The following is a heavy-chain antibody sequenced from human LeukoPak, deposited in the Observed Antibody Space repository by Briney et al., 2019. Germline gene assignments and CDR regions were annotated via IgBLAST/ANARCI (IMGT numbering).Heavy chain of an antibody. CDR2: INHSGST. V-gene: IGHV4-34*01. CDR3: ARGVVGLDY. D-gene: IGHD2-2*01. J-gene: IGHJ4*02. CDR1: GGSFSGYY. Sequence: SETLSLTCAVYGGSFSGYYWSWIRQPPGKGLEWIGEINHSGSTNYNPSLKSRVTISVDTSKNPFSLKLSSVTAADTAVYYCARGVVGLDYWGQGTLVTVSS.